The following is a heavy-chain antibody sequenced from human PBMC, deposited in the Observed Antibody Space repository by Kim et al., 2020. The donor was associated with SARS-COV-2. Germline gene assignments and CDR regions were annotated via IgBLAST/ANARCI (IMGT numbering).Heavy chain of an antibody. CDR2: ISYDGSNK. CDR3: AKESNSDNSGYHPWYFDL. Sequence: GGSLRLSCAASGFTFSSYGMHWVRQAPGKGLEWVALISYDGSNKYYSDSVKGRFTISRDNSKNTLYLQMNSLRAEDTALYYCAKESNSDNSGYHPWYFDL. CDR1: GFTFSSYG. V-gene: IGHV3-30*18. J-gene: IGHJ2*01. D-gene: IGHD3-22*01.